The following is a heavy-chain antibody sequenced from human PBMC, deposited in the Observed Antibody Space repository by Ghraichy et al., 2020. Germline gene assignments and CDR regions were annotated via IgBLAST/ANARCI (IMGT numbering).Heavy chain of an antibody. CDR2: ISFDASQK. V-gene: IGHV3-30*18. D-gene: IGHD2-2*02. J-gene: IGHJ4*02. CDR1: GFAFSRYA. Sequence: GGSLRLSCAASGFAFSRYAIHWVRQSPGKGLEWVAFISFDASQKYSADSVQGRFTTSRDNSKNTVSLQMISLRVEDTAIYYCAKGNAPLGYILDYWGQGTLVTVSS. CDR3: AKGNAPLGYILDY.